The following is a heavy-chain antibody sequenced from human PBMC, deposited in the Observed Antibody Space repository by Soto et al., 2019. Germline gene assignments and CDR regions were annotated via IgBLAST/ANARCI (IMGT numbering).Heavy chain of an antibody. J-gene: IGHJ5*02. CDR3: ARLYSGWFDP. CDR1: GGTFSSYA. D-gene: IGHD5-18*01. Sequence: GASVKVSCKASGGTFSSYAISWVRQAPGPGLEWMGGIFPLFGTPNXAQKFQGRITITADESTSTAYMELSSLRSEDTAVYYCARLYSGWFDPWGQGTLVTVSS. CDR2: IFPLFGTP. V-gene: IGHV1-69*13.